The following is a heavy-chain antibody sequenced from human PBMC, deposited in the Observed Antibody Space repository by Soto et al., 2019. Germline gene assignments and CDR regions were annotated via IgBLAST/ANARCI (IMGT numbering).Heavy chain of an antibody. Sequence: GGSLRLSCAASGFTFRNYAMSWVSPDPGKGLEWVSLVSASAGTTYYTDSVKGRFTISRDNSRNTVYLQMNSLRADDTAVYYCAKDRLAGGFDYWGQGTLVTVSS. CDR2: VSASAGTT. CDR1: GFTFRNYA. D-gene: IGHD3-16*01. CDR3: AKDRLAGGFDY. V-gene: IGHV3-23*01. J-gene: IGHJ4*02.